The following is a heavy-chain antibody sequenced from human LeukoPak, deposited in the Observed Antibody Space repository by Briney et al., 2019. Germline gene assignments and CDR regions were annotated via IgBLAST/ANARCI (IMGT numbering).Heavy chain of an antibody. CDR3: AREIFGVARKDAFDI. CDR2: IYYSGST. CDR1: GGSISSGDYY. J-gene: IGHJ3*02. V-gene: IGHV4-30-4*08. Sequence: PSETLSLTCTVSGGSISSGDYYWSLIRQPPGKGLQWIGYIYYSGSTYYNPSLKSRVTISVDTSKNQFSLKLSSVTAADTAVYHCAREIFGVARKDAFDIWGQGTMVTVSS. D-gene: IGHD3-3*01.